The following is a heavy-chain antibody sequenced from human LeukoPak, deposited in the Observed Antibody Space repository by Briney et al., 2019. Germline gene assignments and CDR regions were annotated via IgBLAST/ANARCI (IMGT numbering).Heavy chain of an antibody. Sequence: SETLSLTCAVYGGSFSGYYWSWIRQPPGKGLEWIGEINHSGSTNYNPSLKSRVTISVDTSKNQFSLKLSSVTAADTAVYYCASTYSGYVGAPFDPRGQGTLVTVSS. CDR3: ASTYSGYVGAPFDP. V-gene: IGHV4-34*01. J-gene: IGHJ5*02. D-gene: IGHD5-12*01. CDR2: INHSGST. CDR1: GGSFSGYY.